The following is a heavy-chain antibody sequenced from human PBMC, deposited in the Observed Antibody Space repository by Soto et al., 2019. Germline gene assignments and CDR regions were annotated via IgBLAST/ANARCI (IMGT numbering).Heavy chain of an antibody. CDR3: ARDHVDYGDYARQSYYYALDV. Sequence: QVQLVQSGAEVKKPGSSMKVSCKASGDTFSTHGFSWVRQAPGQGLEWMGGIIPILGRTNYAQKFQGRVTITADDSTTTTYMEVSSLTSEDTAVYYCARDHVDYGDYARQSYYYALDVWGQGTTVIVSS. CDR2: IIPILGRT. V-gene: IGHV1-69*11. J-gene: IGHJ6*02. D-gene: IGHD4-17*01. CDR1: GDTFSTHG.